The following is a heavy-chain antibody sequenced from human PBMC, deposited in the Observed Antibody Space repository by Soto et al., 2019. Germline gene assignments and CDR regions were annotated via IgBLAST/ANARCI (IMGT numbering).Heavy chain of an antibody. CDR3: ARGNYYDSSGYYYYGMDF. CDR2: IGTAGDT. CDR1: GFTFSSYD. D-gene: IGHD3-22*01. Sequence: GGSLRLSCAASGFTFSSYDMHWVRQATGKGLEWVSAIGTAGDTYYPGSVKGRFTISRENAKNSLYLQMNSLRAEDTAVYYCARGNYYDSSGYYYYGMDFWGQGTTVTVSS. V-gene: IGHV3-13*01. J-gene: IGHJ6*02.